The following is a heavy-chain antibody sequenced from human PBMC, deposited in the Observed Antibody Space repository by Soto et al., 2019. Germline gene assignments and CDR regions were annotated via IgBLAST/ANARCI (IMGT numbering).Heavy chain of an antibody. CDR1: QFNLDTFRTSV. CDR3: AGYNGEGEPYDAFDI. Sequence: SAKVSCKASQFNLDTFRTSVVQWVRQARGQGLEWIGWIVVGSGNTNYAQKFQERVTITRDMSTSTAYMELSSLRSEDTAVYYCAGYNGEGEPYDAFDICVQGTMFTVSS. V-gene: IGHV1-58*01. CDR2: IVVGSGNT. J-gene: IGHJ3*02. D-gene: IGHD1-26*01.